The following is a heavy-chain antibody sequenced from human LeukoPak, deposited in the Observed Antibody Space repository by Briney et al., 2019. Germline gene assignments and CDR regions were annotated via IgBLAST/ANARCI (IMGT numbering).Heavy chain of an antibody. J-gene: IGHJ6*03. D-gene: IGHD2-15*01. CDR1: GGSISSYY. Sequence: SETLSLTCTVSGGSISSYYWSWIRQPAGKGLEWIGRIHTSGSTNYSPSLKSRVTISVDRSKNQFSLKLSSVTAADTAVYYCARGYCSGGSCYSSYYYSYMDVWGKGTTVTVSS. CDR2: IHTSGST. V-gene: IGHV4-4*07. CDR3: ARGYCSGGSCYSSYYYSYMDV.